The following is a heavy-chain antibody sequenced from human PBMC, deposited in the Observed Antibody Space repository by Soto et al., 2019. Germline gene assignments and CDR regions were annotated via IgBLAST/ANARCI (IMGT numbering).Heavy chain of an antibody. CDR2: IYYSGST. CDR1: GGSISSYY. CDR3: ARALQLRYFDQNYYYYYYMDV. D-gene: IGHD3-9*01. J-gene: IGHJ6*03. Sequence: SETLSLTCTVSGGSISSYYWSWIRQPPGKGLEWIGYIYYSGSTNYNPSLKSRVTISVDTSKNQFSLKLSSVTAADTAVYYCARALQLRYFDQNYYYYYYMDVWGKGTTVTVSS. V-gene: IGHV4-59*01.